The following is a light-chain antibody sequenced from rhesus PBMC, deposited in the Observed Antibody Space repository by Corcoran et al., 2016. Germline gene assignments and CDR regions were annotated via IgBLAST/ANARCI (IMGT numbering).Light chain of an antibody. CDR1: QSVTDN. Sequence: EIVMTQSPATLSLSPGERATLSCRASQSVTDNLAWYQQKPGQAPKLLSYGASSRPTGIPDRFSGSVYGTEFTLIISSLEPGDVGVYYCQQHYSWPLTFGGGTKVALK. CDR3: QQHYSWPLT. CDR2: GAS. V-gene: IGKV3-42*01. J-gene: IGKJ4*01.